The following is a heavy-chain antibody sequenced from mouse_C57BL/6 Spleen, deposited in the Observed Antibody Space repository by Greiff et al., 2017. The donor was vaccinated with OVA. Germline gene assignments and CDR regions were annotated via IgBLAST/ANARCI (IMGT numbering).Heavy chain of an antibody. Sequence: EVNVVESGGGLVKPGGSLKLSCAASGFTFSSYAMSWVRQTPEKRLEWVATISDGGSYTYYPDNVKGRFTISTDNAKNNLYLQISHLKSEDTAMYYCARENYYGSSFDYWGQGTTLTVSS. D-gene: IGHD1-1*01. CDR1: GFTFSSYA. CDR3: ARENYYGSSFDY. CDR2: ISDGGSYT. V-gene: IGHV5-4*01. J-gene: IGHJ2*01.